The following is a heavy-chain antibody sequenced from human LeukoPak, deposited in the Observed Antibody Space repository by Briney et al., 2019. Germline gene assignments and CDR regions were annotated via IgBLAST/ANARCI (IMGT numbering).Heavy chain of an antibody. CDR1: GFTFSSYA. Sequence: GRSLRLYCAASGFTFSSYAMHWVRQAPGKGLEWVAVISYDGSNKYYADSVKGRFTISRDNTKNTLYLQMNRLRSEDTAVHYCVREAVPVQLELSYATDVWGKGTTVTVFS. CDR2: ISYDGSNK. V-gene: IGHV3-30*04. CDR3: VREAVPVQLELSYATDV. D-gene: IGHD1-1*01. J-gene: IGHJ6*04.